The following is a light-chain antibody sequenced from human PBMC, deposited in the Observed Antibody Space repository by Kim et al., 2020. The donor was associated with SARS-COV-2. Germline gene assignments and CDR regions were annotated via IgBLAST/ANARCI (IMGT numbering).Light chain of an antibody. CDR1: QTMNNY. CDR3: HQSYSVPI. V-gene: IGKV1-39*01. J-gene: IGKJ5*01. CDR2: AAS. Sequence: DSQLTQSPSSLSASVGDRVTITCRTSQTMNNYLNWYQQTPGRAPKLLIYAASTLQDGVPSRFSGNRSGTDYTLTISSLQPEDFATYFCHQSYSVPIFGQGTRLEIK.